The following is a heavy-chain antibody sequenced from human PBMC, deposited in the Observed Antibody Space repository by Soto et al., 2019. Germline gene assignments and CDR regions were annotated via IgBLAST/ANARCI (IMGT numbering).Heavy chain of an antibody. CDR2: IYHSGST. CDR1: GGSISSGGYS. J-gene: IGHJ4*02. Sequence: QLQLQESGSVLVKPSQTLSLTCAVSGGSISSGGYSWSWIRQPPGKGLEWIGYIYHSGSTYYNPSLKSRVTISVDRSKNKFSLKLRSVTAADTAVYYCARAQVVAAQHWGQGTLVTVSS. CDR3: ARAQVVAAQH. V-gene: IGHV4-30-2*01. D-gene: IGHD2-15*01.